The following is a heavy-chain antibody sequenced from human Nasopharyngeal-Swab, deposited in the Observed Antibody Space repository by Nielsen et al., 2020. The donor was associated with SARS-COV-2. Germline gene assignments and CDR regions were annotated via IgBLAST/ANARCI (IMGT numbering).Heavy chain of an antibody. CDR3: ARVGGDYYYYYYMDV. CDR2: ISSSSSYI. J-gene: IGHJ6*03. V-gene: IGHV3-21*01. Sequence: WIRQPPGKGLEWVSSISSSSSYIYYADSVKGRFTISRDNAKNSLYLQMNSLRAEDTAVYYCARVGGDYYYYYYMDVWGKGTTVTVSS. D-gene: IGHD1-26*01.